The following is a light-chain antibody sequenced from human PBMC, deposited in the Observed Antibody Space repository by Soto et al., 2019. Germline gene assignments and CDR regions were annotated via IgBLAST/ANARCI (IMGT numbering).Light chain of an antibody. CDR2: DVS. CDR1: SSDVGGYNY. CDR3: SSYTSSSTLV. J-gene: IGLJ2*01. Sequence: QSVLTQPASVSGSPGQSITISCTGTSSDVGGYNYVSWYQQHPGKAPNVMIYDVSNRPSGVSDRFSGSKSGNTASLTISGLQAEDESDYYCSSYTSSSTLVFGGGTKLTVL. V-gene: IGLV2-14*01.